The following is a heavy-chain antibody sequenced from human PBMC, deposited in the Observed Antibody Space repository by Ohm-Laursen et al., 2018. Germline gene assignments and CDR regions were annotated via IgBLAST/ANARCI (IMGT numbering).Heavy chain of an antibody. Sequence: SDTLSLTCTVSGGSISSDSYYWAWVRQPPGKGLEWIGSIYYSGDTYYSSSLKSRVTISRDTSKNQFSLSLRSVTAADTAIYYCAGNRLGSSFDNWGPGTVVTVSS. CDR3: AGNRLGSSFDN. CDR2: IYYSGDT. V-gene: IGHV4-39*01. CDR1: GGSISSDSYY. D-gene: IGHD1-26*01. J-gene: IGHJ4*02.